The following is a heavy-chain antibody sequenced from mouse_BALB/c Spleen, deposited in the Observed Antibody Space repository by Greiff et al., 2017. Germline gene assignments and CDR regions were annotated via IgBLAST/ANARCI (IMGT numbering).Heavy chain of an antibody. Sequence: EVKLVESGGGLVKPGGSLKLSCAASGFTFSSYAMSWVRQTPEKRLEWVASISSGGSTYYPDSVKGRFTISRDNARNILYLQMSSLRSEDTAMYYCARDYYGNMDYWGQGTSVTVSS. CDR2: ISSGGST. V-gene: IGHV5-6-5*01. CDR3: ARDYYGNMDY. J-gene: IGHJ4*01. CDR1: GFTFSSYA. D-gene: IGHD1-1*01.